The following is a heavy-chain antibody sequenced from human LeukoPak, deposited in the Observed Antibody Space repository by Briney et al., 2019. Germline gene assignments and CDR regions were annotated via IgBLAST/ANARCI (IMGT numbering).Heavy chain of an antibody. V-gene: IGHV4-59*01. CDR2: IYYSGST. D-gene: IGHD3-9*01. CDR3: ARGPNYDILTDMGYYYYYGMDV. J-gene: IGHJ6*02. CDR1: GGSISGYY. Sequence: SETLSLTCTVSGGSISGYYWSWIRQPPGKGLEWIGYIYYSGSTNYNPSLKSRVTISVDTSKNQFSLKLSSVTAADTAVYYCARGPNYDILTDMGYYYYYGMDVWGQGTMVTVSS.